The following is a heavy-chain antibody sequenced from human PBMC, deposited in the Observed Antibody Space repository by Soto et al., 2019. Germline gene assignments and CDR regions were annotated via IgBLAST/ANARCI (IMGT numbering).Heavy chain of an antibody. CDR3: ARVGPWVPYYYDSSPYTFENWFGP. J-gene: IGHJ5*02. D-gene: IGHD3-22*01. Sequence: SETLSLTCGVSDSSVNSNYYWLWIRQPPGKGLEWIGAIHHSGTTYYNPSLNSRVTLSIDMTNNHVSLILNSVTAADTAVYYCARVGPWVPYYYDSSPYTFENWFGPWGQGTLVTVSS. V-gene: IGHV4-38-2*01. CDR2: IHHSGTT. CDR1: DSSVNSNYY.